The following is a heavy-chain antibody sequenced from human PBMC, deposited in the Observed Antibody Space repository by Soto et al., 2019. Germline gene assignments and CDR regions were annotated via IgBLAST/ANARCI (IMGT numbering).Heavy chain of an antibody. CDR3: VRDGVPGAHDY. D-gene: IGHD2-2*01. Sequence: GGSLRLSCVASGFTFSSYWMHWVRQAPGNGLVWVSRINPDGSDTNYADSVKGRFTFSRDNAQTTLYLQMNSLRVEDTAVYYCVRDGVPGAHDYWGQGTLVTVSS. CDR2: INPDGSDT. CDR1: GFTFSSYW. V-gene: IGHV3-74*01. J-gene: IGHJ4*02.